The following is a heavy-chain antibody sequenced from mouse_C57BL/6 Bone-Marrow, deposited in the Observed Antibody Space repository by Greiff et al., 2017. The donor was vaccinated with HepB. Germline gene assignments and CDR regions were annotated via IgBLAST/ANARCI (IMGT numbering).Heavy chain of an antibody. CDR1: GYTFTDYE. V-gene: IGHV1-15*01. CDR3: ARSPFFDY. CDR2: IDPETGGT. J-gene: IGHJ2*01. Sequence: VQLQQSGAELVRPGASVTLSCKASGYTFTDYEMHWVKQTPVHGLEWIGAIDPETGGTAYNQKFKGKARMAADKSSSTAYMVLRSLTSEDSAVYFCARSPFFDYWGQGTTLTVSS.